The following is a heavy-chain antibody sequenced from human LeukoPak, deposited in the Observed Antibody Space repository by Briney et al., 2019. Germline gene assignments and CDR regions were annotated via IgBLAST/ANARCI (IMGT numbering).Heavy chain of an antibody. CDR2: ISGSGSST. CDR1: GFTFSSYA. Sequence: GGSLRLSCAASGFTFSSYAMSWVRQAPGKGLEWVSHISGSGSSTYYADSVKGRFTISRDNSKNTVYLQMNSLRVEDTAVYYCARGALYQYYLDYWGWGQGTLVTVSS. CDR3: ARGALYQYYLDYWG. V-gene: IGHV3-23*01. J-gene: IGHJ4*02. D-gene: IGHD4-17*01.